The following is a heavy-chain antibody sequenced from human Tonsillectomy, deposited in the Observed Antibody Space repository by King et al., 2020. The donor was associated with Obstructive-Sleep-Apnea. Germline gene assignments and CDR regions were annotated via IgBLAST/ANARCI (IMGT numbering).Heavy chain of an antibody. J-gene: IGHJ2*01. CDR2: ISSSGSTI. Sequence: VQLVESGGGLVKPGGSLRLSCAASGFTFSDYYMSWIRQAPGKGLEWVSYISSSGSTIYYADSVKGRFTISRDNAKNSLYLQMNSLRAEDTAVYYWARDSNSYYYDSSGLSPYWYFDLWGRGTLVTVSS. V-gene: IGHV3-11*01. CDR3: ARDSNSYYYDSSGLSPYWYFDL. D-gene: IGHD3-22*01. CDR1: GFTFSDYY.